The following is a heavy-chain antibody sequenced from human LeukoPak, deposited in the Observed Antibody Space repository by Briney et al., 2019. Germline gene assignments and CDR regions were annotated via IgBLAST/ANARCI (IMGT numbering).Heavy chain of an antibody. CDR1: GGSISSGGHY. Sequence: SETLSLTCTVSGGSISSGGHYWSWIRQPPGKGLEWIGSIYHSGSTYYNPSLKSRVTISVDTSKNQFSLKLSSVTAADTAVYYCARVPGVWGSYRPAPHFDYWGQGTLVTVSS. J-gene: IGHJ4*02. CDR3: ARVPGVWGSYRPAPHFDY. D-gene: IGHD3-16*02. V-gene: IGHV4-39*07. CDR2: IYHSGST.